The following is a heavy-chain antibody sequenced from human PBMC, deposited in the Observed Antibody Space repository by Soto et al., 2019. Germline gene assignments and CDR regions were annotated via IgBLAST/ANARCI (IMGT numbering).Heavy chain of an antibody. D-gene: IGHD3-22*01. V-gene: IGHV3-30-3*01. CDR3: ARVQSDSSGYWVGYFDY. CDR1: GFTFSSYT. Sequence: PGGSLRLSCAASGFTFSSYTMHWVRQAPGKGLEWVAVISYDGSNKYHADSVKGRFTISRDNSKNTLYLQMNSLRAEDTAVYYCARVQSDSSGYWVGYFDYWGQGTLVTVSS. CDR2: ISYDGSNK. J-gene: IGHJ4*02.